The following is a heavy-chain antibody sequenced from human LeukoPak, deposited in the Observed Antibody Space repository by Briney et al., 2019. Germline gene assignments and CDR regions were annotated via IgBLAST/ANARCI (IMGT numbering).Heavy chain of an antibody. J-gene: IGHJ5*02. CDR2: IYTSGST. Sequence: SETLSLTCTVSGGSISSYYWSWIRQPAGKGLEWIGRIYTSGSTNYNPSLKSRVTISVDTSKNQFSLKLSSVTAADTAVYYCAREIVVVPAAMSVRWFDPWGQGTLVTVSS. V-gene: IGHV4-4*07. CDR3: AREIVVVPAAMSVRWFDP. CDR1: GGSISSYY. D-gene: IGHD2-2*01.